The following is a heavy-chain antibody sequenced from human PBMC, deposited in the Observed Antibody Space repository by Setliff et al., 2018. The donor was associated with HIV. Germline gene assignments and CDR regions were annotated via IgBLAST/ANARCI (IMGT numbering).Heavy chain of an antibody. J-gene: IGHJ6*03. CDR2: INHSGST. Sequence: SETLSLTCAVYGGSFSGYYWSWIRQPPGKGLGWIGEINHSGSTNYNPSLKSRVTISVDTSKNQFSLKLSSVTAADTAVYYCARGRTYYDFWSGQDYYYYMDVWGKGTTVTVSS. CDR1: GGSFSGYY. D-gene: IGHD3-3*01. V-gene: IGHV4-34*01. CDR3: ARGRTYYDFWSGQDYYYYMDV.